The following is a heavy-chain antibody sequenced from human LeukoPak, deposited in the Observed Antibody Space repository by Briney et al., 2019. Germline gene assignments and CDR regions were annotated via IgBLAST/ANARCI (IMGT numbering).Heavy chain of an antibody. D-gene: IGHD6-13*01. CDR1: GFTFSSYS. CDR3: ARDKGNSWYYFDY. J-gene: IGHJ4*02. CDR2: ISPSSTTI. Sequence: GGSLRLSCAASGFTFSSYSMNWVRQAPGKGLEGVSYISPSSTTIYYADSVKGRFTISRDNAKNSLYLQMNSLRAEDTAVYYCARDKGNSWYYFDYWGQGTLVTVSS. V-gene: IGHV3-48*01.